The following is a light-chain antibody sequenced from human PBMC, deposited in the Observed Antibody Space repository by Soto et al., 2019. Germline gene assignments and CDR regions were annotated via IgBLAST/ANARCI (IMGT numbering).Light chain of an antibody. Sequence: DIQMTQSPSTLSASVGDRVTITCRASQSISSWLAWYQQKPGKAPKLLIYKASSLESGVPSRFSGSGSGTEFTLTISSLQPDDFANYYCQQYKEYTFGQGTKLEIK. CDR3: QQYKEYT. J-gene: IGKJ2*01. V-gene: IGKV1-5*03. CDR2: KAS. CDR1: QSISSW.